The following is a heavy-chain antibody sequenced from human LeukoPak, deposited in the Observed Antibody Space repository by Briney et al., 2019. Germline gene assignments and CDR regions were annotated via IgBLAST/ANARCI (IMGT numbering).Heavy chain of an antibody. CDR2: ISGSGGST. Sequence: GGSLRLSCAASGFTFSSYAMSWVRQAPGKGLEWVSAISGSGGSTYYADSVKGRFTISRGNSKNTLYLQMNSLRAEDTAVYYCAKDPGACSSTSCYPRSYYYYGMDVWGQGTTVTVSS. J-gene: IGHJ6*02. V-gene: IGHV3-23*01. CDR1: GFTFSSYA. CDR3: AKDPGACSSTSCYPRSYYYYGMDV. D-gene: IGHD2-2*01.